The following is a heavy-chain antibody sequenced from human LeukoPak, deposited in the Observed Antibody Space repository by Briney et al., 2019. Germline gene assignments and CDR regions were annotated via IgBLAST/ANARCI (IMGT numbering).Heavy chain of an antibody. D-gene: IGHD4-17*01. V-gene: IGHV1-69*04. CDR3: ASGPDRAVTSQNIHYYYYGMDV. J-gene: IGHJ6*02. CDR2: IIPILGIA. CDR1: GGTFSSYA. Sequence: EAPVKVSCKASGGTFSSYAISWVRQAPGQGLEWMGRIIPILGIANYAQKFQGRVTITADKSTSTAYMELSSLRSEDTAVYYCASGPDRAVTSQNIHYYYYGMDVWGQGTTVTVSS.